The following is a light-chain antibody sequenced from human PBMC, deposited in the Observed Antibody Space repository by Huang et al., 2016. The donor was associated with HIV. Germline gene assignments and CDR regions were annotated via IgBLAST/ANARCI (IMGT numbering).Light chain of an antibody. V-gene: IGKV3-20*01. Sequence: EIVLTQSPGTLSLSPGERATLSCWASQRISSPYLAWYQQRPGQAPRLLIYGSSTRATGVPDRFSGSGSGTDFTLTINRLEPEDFAVYYCQQYGSSQYTFGQGTRLEIK. J-gene: IGKJ2*01. CDR3: QQYGSSQYT. CDR2: GSS. CDR1: QRISSPY.